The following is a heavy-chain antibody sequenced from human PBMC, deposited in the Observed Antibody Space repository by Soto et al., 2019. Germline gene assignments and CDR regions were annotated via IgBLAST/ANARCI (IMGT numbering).Heavy chain of an antibody. CDR1: GFSLTTSGVA. V-gene: IGHV2-5*02. J-gene: IGHJ5*02. CDR2: IYWDDDK. Sequence: GPTLVNPTQSLTLTCTFSGFSLTTSGVAVGWIRQPPGKALEWLALIYWDDDKRYNPSLKSRLTITKDTSKNQVVLKMTNMDPVDTATYYCAHRPLTMVWFDPWGQGTLVTVSS. CDR3: AHRPLTMVWFDP. D-gene: IGHD3-10*01.